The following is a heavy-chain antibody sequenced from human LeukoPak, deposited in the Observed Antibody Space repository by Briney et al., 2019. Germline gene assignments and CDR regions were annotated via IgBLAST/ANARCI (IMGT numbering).Heavy chain of an antibody. J-gene: IGHJ3*02. CDR3: ARDPGDCGGDCYSPPRAFDI. Sequence: SETLSLTCAVYGGSFSGYYWSWIRQPPGKGLEWIGEINHSGSTNYNPSLKSRVTISVDTSKNQFSLKLSSVTAADTAVYYCARDPGDCGGDCYSPPRAFDIWDQGTMVTVSS. CDR1: GGSFSGYY. D-gene: IGHD2-21*02. CDR2: INHSGST. V-gene: IGHV4-34*01.